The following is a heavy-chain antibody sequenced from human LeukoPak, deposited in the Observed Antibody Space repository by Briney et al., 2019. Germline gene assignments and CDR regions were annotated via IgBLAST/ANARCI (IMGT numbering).Heavy chain of an antibody. J-gene: IGHJ4*02. CDR3: ARGAGIAVAGTRRRFIDY. D-gene: IGHD6-19*01. V-gene: IGHV4-39*07. CDR2: IYYSGST. CDR1: GGSISSSSYY. Sequence: PSETLSLTCTVSGGSISSSSYYWGWIRQPPGKGLEWIGSIYYSGSTYYNPSLKSRVTISVDTSKNQFSLKLSSVTAADTAVYYCARGAGIAVAGTRRRFIDYWGQGTLVTVSS.